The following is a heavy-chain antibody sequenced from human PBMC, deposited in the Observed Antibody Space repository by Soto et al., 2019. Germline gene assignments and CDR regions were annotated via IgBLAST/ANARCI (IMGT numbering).Heavy chain of an antibody. CDR3: ARPRIDTWNQGHAFDF. D-gene: IGHD1-20*01. CDR2: SYYNGDT. J-gene: IGHJ3*01. CDR1: GGSVSSGNYF. Sequence: QLQLQESGPGLVKPAETLSLKCAVSGGSVSSGNYFWGWIRQPPGKRLEWIGNSYYNGDTNYSPSLKSRFTRSDDTAQNQFSLRLTSVTAADTAVYYCARPRIDTWNQGHAFDFWGQGTLVTVSS. V-gene: IGHV4-39*01.